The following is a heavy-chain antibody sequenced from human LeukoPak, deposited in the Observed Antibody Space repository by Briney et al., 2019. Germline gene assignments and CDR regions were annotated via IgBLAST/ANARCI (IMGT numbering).Heavy chain of an antibody. CDR2: ISGSGGST. CDR3: AKPHYDYVWASHPVGFDP. J-gene: IGHJ5*02. D-gene: IGHD3-16*01. V-gene: IGHV3-23*01. Sequence: GGSLRLSCAASGFTFSSYAMSWVRQAPGKGLEWVSAISGSGGSTYYADSVKGRFTISRDNSKNTLYLQMNSLRAEDTAVYYCAKPHYDYVWASHPVGFDPWGQGTLVTVSS. CDR1: GFTFSSYA.